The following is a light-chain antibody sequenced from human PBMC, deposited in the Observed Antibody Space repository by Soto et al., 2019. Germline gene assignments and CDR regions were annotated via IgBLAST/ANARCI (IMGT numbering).Light chain of an antibody. Sequence: QLTQSPSSLSASVGDRVTITCRASQGISTYLAWYQQKPGKAPQLLIYAASTLQSGVPPRFSGSGSGTDFTLTVSSLQPEDFATYYCLQLNSYPLTFGPGTKVDIK. CDR2: AAS. CDR1: QGISTY. J-gene: IGKJ3*01. CDR3: LQLNSYPLT. V-gene: IGKV1-9*01.